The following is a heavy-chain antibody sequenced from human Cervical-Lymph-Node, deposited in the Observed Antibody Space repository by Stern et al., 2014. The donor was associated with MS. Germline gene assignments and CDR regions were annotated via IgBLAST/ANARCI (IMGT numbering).Heavy chain of an antibody. CDR1: GGTFSSYA. CDR3: AREFSYDSSGYYFYY. J-gene: IGHJ4*02. V-gene: IGHV1-69*01. D-gene: IGHD3-22*01. CDR2: IVPIFGTA. Sequence: QVPLVESGAEVKKPGPSVKVSCKASGGTFSSYAISWVRQAPGPGLEWMGGIVPIFGTANSAHKFQGRVTITADESTSTAYMELSSLRSEDTAVYYCAREFSYDSSGYYFYYWGQGTLVTVSS.